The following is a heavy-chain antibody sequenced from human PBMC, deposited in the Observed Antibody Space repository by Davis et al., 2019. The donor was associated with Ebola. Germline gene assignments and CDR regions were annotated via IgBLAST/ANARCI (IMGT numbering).Heavy chain of an antibody. CDR3: ARAPCGTSCYTTHLDY. V-gene: IGHV3-53*01. CDR1: GFTVSSNY. D-gene: IGHD2-2*02. Sequence: GESLKISCAASGFTVSSNYMSWVRQAPGKGLEWVSVIYSGGSTYYADSVKGRFTISRDNSKNTLYLQMNSLRAEDTAVYYCARAPCGTSCYTTHLDYWGQGTLVTVSS. J-gene: IGHJ4*02. CDR2: IYSGGST.